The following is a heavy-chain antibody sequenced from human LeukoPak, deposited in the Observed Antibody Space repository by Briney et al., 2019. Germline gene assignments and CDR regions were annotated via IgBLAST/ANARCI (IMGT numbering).Heavy chain of an antibody. V-gene: IGHV4-34*01. CDR2: INHSGRT. D-gene: IGHD3-16*01. J-gene: IGHJ4*02. Sequence: SETLSVTCAVYGGSFRGHYWSWVRQPPGKGLEWIGEINHSGRTNYNPSLESRVTISVDTSKNQFSLKLTSVTAADTAVYYCARDPKWAFGGPNGGDLDYWGQGILVTVSS. CDR3: ARDPKWAFGGPNGGDLDY. CDR1: GGSFRGHY.